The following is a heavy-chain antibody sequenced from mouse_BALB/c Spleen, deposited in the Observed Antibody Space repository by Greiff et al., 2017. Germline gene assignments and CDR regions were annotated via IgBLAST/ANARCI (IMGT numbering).Heavy chain of an antibody. CDR3: ARRGTGYYFDY. CDR2: ISSGGSYT. CDR1: GFTFSSYC. Sequence: EVMLVESGGDLVKPGGSLKLSCAASGFTFSSYCMSWVRQTPDKRLEWVATISSGGSYTYYPDSVKGRFTISRDNAKNTLYLQMSSLKSEDTAMYYCARRGTGYYFDYWGQGTTLTVSS. D-gene: IGHD2-14*01. J-gene: IGHJ2*01. V-gene: IGHV5-6*02.